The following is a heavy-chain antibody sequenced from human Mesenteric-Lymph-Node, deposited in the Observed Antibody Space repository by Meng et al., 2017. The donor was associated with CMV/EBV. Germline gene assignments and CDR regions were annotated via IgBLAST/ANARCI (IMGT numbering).Heavy chain of an antibody. Sequence: GGSLRLSCAASGFTFSNYWMHWVRQAPGKGLVWVSRIHSDGSSTTYADSVKGRFTISRDNSKNTLYLQMNSLRAEDTAVYYCAKDGDYSGSYYWGQGTLVTVSS. D-gene: IGHD1-26*01. J-gene: IGHJ4*02. V-gene: IGHV3-74*01. CDR2: IHSDGSST. CDR3: AKDGDYSGSYY. CDR1: GFTFSNYW.